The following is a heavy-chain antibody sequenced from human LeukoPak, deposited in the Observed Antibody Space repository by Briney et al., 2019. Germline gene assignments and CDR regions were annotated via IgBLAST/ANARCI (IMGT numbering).Heavy chain of an antibody. J-gene: IGHJ4*02. CDR2: ISSSSSYI. V-gene: IGHV3-21*01. D-gene: IGHD3-22*01. CDR1: GCTFSSYS. Sequence: PGGSLRLSRAASGCTFSSYSMNWVRQAPGKGLEWVSSISSSSSYIYYADSVKGRFAISRDNAKNSLYLQMNSLRAEDTAVYYCARGFPYYYDSSGYYRYWGQGTLVTVSS. CDR3: ARGFPYYYDSSGYYRY.